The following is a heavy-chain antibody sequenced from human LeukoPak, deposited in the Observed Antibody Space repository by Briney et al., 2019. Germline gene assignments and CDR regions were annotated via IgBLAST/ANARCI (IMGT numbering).Heavy chain of an antibody. CDR2: ISYDGSNK. J-gene: IGHJ3*02. D-gene: IGHD6-19*01. CDR1: GFTFSSYA. Sequence: PGGSLRLSCAASGFTFSSYAMHWVRQAPGKGLEWVAVISYDGSNKYYADSVKGRLTISRDNAKNRLYLQMNSLRAEDTAVYYCTRDAGLNAFDIWGQGTMVTVSS. CDR3: TRDAGLNAFDI. V-gene: IGHV3-30*04.